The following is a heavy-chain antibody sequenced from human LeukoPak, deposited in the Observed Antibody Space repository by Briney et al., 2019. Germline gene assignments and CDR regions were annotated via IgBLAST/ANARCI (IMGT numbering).Heavy chain of an antibody. J-gene: IGHJ5*02. Sequence: GGSLRLSCAASGFTFSSYAMSWVRQAPGKGLEWVSAISGSGGSTYYADSVRGRFTISRDNSKNTLYLQMNSLRAEDTAVYYCAESPRRIAVAGTPNWFDPWGQGTLVTVSS. V-gene: IGHV3-23*01. CDR3: AESPRRIAVAGTPNWFDP. D-gene: IGHD6-19*01. CDR2: ISGSGGST. CDR1: GFTFSSYA.